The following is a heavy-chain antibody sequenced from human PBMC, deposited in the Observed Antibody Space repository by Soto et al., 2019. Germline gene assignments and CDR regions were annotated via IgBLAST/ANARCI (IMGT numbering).Heavy chain of an antibody. CDR3: ARGEGSYPDY. J-gene: IGHJ4*02. V-gene: IGHV4-31*03. CDR1: GGSISSGGYY. Sequence: QVQLQESGPGLVKPSQTLSLTCTVSGGSISSGGYYWSWIRQHPGKGMEWIGYIYYSGSTYYNPALTSRVTISVDTSKNQFSLKLSSVTAADKAVYYCARGEGSYPDYWGQGTLVTVSS. CDR2: IYYSGST. D-gene: IGHD3-10*01.